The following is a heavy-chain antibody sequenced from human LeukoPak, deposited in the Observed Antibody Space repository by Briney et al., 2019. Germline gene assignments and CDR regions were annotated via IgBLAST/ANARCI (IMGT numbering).Heavy chain of an antibody. Sequence: GGSLRLSCAASGFTFSSYWMSWVRQAPGKGLEWVANIKRDGSEKYYVDSVKGRFTISRDNSKNTLYLQMNSLRAEDTAVYYCAKDRTGYDFTFDYWGQGTLVTVSS. CDR2: IKRDGSEK. CDR3: AKDRTGYDFTFDY. CDR1: GFTFSSYW. V-gene: IGHV3-7*01. D-gene: IGHD5-12*01. J-gene: IGHJ4*02.